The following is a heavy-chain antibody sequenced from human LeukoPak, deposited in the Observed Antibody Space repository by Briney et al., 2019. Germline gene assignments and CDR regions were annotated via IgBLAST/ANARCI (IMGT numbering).Heavy chain of an antibody. J-gene: IGHJ4*02. CDR2: VYPGDSDV. CDR3: ARSSSPTPTRGHFDI. CDR1: GYSFTSYW. Sequence: GESLKISCKGSGYSFTSYWIGWVRQMPGKGLELMGIVYPGDSDVRYRPSFQGQVTISAVKSISTAYLQWSSLKVSDTAMYYCARSSSPTPTRGHFDIWGQGTLVTVSS. V-gene: IGHV5-51*01. D-gene: IGHD1-26*01.